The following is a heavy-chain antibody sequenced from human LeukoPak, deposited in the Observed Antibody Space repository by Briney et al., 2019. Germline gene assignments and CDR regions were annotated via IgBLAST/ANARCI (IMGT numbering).Heavy chain of an antibody. V-gene: IGHV3-23*01. CDR3: AKDVRVGAQGEDYFDY. J-gene: IGHJ4*02. CDR2: ISGSGGST. CDR1: GFTFSSYA. Sequence: GGSLRLSCAASGFTFSSYAMSWVRLAPGKGLEWVSAISGSGGSTYYADSVKGRFTISRDNSKNTLYLQMNSLRAEDTAVYYCAKDVRVGAQGEDYFDYWGQGTLVTVSS. D-gene: IGHD1-26*01.